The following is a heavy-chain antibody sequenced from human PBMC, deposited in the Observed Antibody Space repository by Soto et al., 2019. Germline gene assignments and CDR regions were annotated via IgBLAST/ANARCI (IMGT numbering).Heavy chain of an antibody. D-gene: IGHD2-15*01. J-gene: IGHJ5*02. CDR1: GGTSRSLS. CDR2: ITPLFGIP. Sequence: QVQLVQSGAEVKKPGSSVKVSCKASGGTSRSLSITWVRQAPGQGLEWMGGITPLFGIPNYPQKFQGRLTITADKSTGTASLELSSLRSEDTAVYYCARDTHSAGGWFATWGRGTLVTVSS. V-gene: IGHV1-69*17. CDR3: ARDTHSAGGWFAT.